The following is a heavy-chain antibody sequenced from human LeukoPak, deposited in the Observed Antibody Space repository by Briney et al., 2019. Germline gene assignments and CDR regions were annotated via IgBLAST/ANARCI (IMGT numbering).Heavy chain of an antibody. V-gene: IGHV1-18*01. J-gene: IGHJ6*03. Sequence: ASVKVSCKSSGYTFTNYGISWVRQAPGQGLEWMGWISAYNGNTNCAQKLQGRVTMTTDTSTSTAYMELRSLRSDDTAVYYCARGHFYGSGSYLLPDYMDVWGKGTTVTVSS. D-gene: IGHD3-10*01. CDR3: ARGHFYGSGSYLLPDYMDV. CDR2: ISAYNGNT. CDR1: GYTFTNYG.